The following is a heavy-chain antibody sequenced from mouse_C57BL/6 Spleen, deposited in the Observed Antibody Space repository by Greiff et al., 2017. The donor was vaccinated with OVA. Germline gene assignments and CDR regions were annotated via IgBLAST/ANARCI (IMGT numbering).Heavy chain of an antibody. CDR2: ISSGGDYI. V-gene: IGHV5-9-1*02. Sequence: EVKLMESGEGLVKPGGSLKLSCAASGFTFSSYAMSWVRQTPEKRLEWVAYISSGGDYIYYADTVKGRFTISRDNARNTLYLQMSSLKSEDTAMYYCTRDRGTGIFDYWGQGTTLTVSS. CDR1: GFTFSSYA. D-gene: IGHD4-1*01. CDR3: TRDRGTGIFDY. J-gene: IGHJ2*01.